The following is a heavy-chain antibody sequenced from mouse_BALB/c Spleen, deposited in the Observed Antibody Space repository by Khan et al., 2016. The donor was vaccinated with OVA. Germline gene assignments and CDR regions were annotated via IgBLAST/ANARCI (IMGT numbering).Heavy chain of an antibody. D-gene: IGHD1-1*01. CDR1: GYIFTSYW. V-gene: IGHV1S132*01. Sequence: QVQLQQSGAELVRPGASVKLSCKTSGYIFTSYWIHWVKQRSGQALEWVAKIYPGTGSIHYTEKFKVQATVTADKSSSTAYMHLSSLKSEDSAVYFCARNDSGSICAMDYWGQGTSVTVSS. CDR3: ARNDSGSICAMDY. J-gene: IGHJ4*01. CDR2: IYPGTGSI.